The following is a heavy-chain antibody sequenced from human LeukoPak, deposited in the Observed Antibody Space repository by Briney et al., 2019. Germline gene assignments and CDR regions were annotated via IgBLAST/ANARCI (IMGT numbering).Heavy chain of an antibody. CDR1: GFTFSNYL. CDR2: ITYDGSNK. Sequence: PGGSLRLSCAASGFTFSNYLMHWVRQAPGKGLEWVAVITYDGSNKYYAASVKDRFTISRDNSKNTLYLQMSSLRAEDTAVYYCARDTSAMVRGVIIAWNPDYWGQGTLVTVSS. V-gene: IGHV3-30-3*01. D-gene: IGHD3-10*01. CDR3: ARDTSAMVRGVIIAWNPDY. J-gene: IGHJ4*02.